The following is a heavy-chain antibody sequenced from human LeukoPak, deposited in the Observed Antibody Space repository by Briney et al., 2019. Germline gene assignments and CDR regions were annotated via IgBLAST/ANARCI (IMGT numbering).Heavy chain of an antibody. V-gene: IGHV3-30*18. CDR1: GFTFSSYG. J-gene: IGHJ4*02. Sequence: GRSLRLSCAASGFTFSSYGMHWVRQAPGKGLEWVAVISYDGSNKYYADSVKGRFTISRDNSKNTLYLQMNSLRAEDTAVYCCAKDSQPGVAAAVDYWGQGTLVTVSS. D-gene: IGHD6-13*01. CDR3: AKDSQPGVAAAVDY. CDR2: ISYDGSNK.